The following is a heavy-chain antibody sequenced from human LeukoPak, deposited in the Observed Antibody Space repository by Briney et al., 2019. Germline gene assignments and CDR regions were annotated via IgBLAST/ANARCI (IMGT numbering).Heavy chain of an antibody. CDR2: IYSGGST. CDR3: ARVRYYYYYMDV. J-gene: IGHJ6*03. Sequence: GGSLRLSCAASGFTFSSYAMHWVRQAPGKGLEWVSVIYSGGSTYYADSVKGRFTISRDNSKNTLYLQMNSLRAEDTAVYYCARVRYYYYYMDVWGKGTTVTISS. V-gene: IGHV3-53*01. CDR1: GFTFSSYA.